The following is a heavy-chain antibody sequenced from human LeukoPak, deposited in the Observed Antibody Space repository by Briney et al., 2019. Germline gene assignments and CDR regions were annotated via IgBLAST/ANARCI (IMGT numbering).Heavy chain of an antibody. Sequence: SETLSLTCAAYGGSFSGYYWSWIRQPPGKGLEWIGEINHSGSTNYNPSLKSRVTISVDTSKNQFSLKLSSVTAADTAVYYCATRYSSGWYRGVFFDYWGQGTLVTVSS. D-gene: IGHD6-19*01. CDR3: ATRYSSGWYRGVFFDY. CDR2: INHSGST. CDR1: GGSFSGYY. J-gene: IGHJ4*02. V-gene: IGHV4-34*01.